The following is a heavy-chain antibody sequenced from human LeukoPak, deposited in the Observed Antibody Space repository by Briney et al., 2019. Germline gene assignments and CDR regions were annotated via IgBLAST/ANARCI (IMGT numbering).Heavy chain of an antibody. Sequence: SETLSLTCAVYGGPFDGFYWSWIRQPPGQGLEWIGEINHSGSPDYTPSLKSRVTISVDTSKSQFSLNLSSVTAADTAVYYCARGFARQQITGFFDYWGQGILVTVSS. D-gene: IGHD1-20*01. J-gene: IGHJ4*02. CDR2: INHSGSP. V-gene: IGHV4-34*01. CDR1: GGPFDGFY. CDR3: ARGFARQQITGFFDY.